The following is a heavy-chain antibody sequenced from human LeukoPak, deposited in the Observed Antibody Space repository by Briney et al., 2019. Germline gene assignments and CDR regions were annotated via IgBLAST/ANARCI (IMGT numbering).Heavy chain of an antibody. V-gene: IGHV3-23*01. J-gene: IGHJ3*02. CDR2: ISVSGAGT. CDR1: GLTFGSYA. D-gene: IGHD1/OR15-1a*01. CDR3: AKDQRWTGTSRGGAFDI. Sequence: GGSLRLSCAASGLTFGSYAMNWARQAPGKGLEWVSGISVSGAGTYYADSVKGRFTISRDNSKNTLYLQMNSLRAEDTAVYYCAKDQRWTGTSRGGAFDIWGQGTMVTVSS.